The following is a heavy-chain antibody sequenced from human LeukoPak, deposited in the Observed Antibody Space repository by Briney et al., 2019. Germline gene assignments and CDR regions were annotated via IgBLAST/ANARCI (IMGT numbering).Heavy chain of an antibody. J-gene: IGHJ4*02. Sequence: PGGSLRLSCAVSGFTVSSNYMSWVRQAPGKGLEWVSLIYSGGGTYYADSVRGRFTISRDDSKNTLYLQMNSLRAEDTAVYYCASRSGWRYFDYWGQGTLVTVSS. V-gene: IGHV3-53*01. CDR2: IYSGGGT. D-gene: IGHD6-19*01. CDR3: ASRSGWRYFDY. CDR1: GFTVSSNY.